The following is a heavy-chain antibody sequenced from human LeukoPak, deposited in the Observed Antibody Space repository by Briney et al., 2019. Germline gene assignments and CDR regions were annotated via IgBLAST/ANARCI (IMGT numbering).Heavy chain of an antibody. CDR2: VYSSGNTGST. CDR3: ARSTYCSSTSCFEGWYFDL. J-gene: IGHJ2*01. D-gene: IGHD2-2*01. Sequence: PSETLSLTCKVSGGSISGYYWSWIRQPPGKGLEWIGYVYSSGNTGSTNYTPSLNSRVTISLDTSENQFSLKLSSVTAADTAVYYCARSTYCSSTSCFEGWYFDLWGRGTLVTVSS. CDR1: GGSISGYY. V-gene: IGHV4-4*08.